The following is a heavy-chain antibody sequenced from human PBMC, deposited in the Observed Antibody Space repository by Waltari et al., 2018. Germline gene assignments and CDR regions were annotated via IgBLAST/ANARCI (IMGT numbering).Heavy chain of an antibody. CDR2: ISGSGGST. D-gene: IGHD2-21*02. V-gene: IGHV3-23*04. J-gene: IGHJ4*02. Sequence: EVQLVESGGGLVQPGGSLRLSCAASGFTCSSYAVIWVRQAPGKGLEWVSAISGSGGSTYYADSVKGRFTISRDNSKNTLYLQMNSLRAEDTAVYYCAKDHHIVVVTYYFDYWGQGTLVTVSS. CDR3: AKDHHIVVVTYYFDY. CDR1: GFTCSSYA.